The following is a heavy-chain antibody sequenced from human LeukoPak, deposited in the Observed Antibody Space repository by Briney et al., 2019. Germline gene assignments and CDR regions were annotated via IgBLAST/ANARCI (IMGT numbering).Heavy chain of an antibody. Sequence: GASVKVSCKASGYTFTGYKMHGGGQAPGKGLEGRGGINPNSGGTNYAQKFQGRVTMTRDTSISTAYMELSRLRSDDTAVYYCARVVYYGSGSGVFDYWGQGTLVTVSS. D-gene: IGHD3-10*01. CDR3: ARVVYYGSGSGVFDY. CDR1: GYTFTGYK. J-gene: IGHJ4*02. CDR2: INPNSGGT. V-gene: IGHV1-2*02.